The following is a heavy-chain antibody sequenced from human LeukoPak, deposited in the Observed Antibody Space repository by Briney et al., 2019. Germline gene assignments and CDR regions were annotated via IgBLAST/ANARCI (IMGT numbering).Heavy chain of an antibody. Sequence: ASVEVSCKASGYTFTSYGISWVRQAPGQGLEWMGWISAYNGNTNYAQKLQGRVTMTTDTSTSTAYMELRSLRSDDTAVYYCARDRLAIVVVVAAISDWFDPWGQGTLVTVSS. CDR3: ARDRLAIVVVVAAISDWFDP. CDR1: GYTFTSYG. J-gene: IGHJ5*02. CDR2: ISAYNGNT. V-gene: IGHV1-18*01. D-gene: IGHD2-15*01.